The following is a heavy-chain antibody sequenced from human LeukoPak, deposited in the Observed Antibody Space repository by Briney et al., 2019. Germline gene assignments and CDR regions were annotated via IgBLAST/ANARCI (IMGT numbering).Heavy chain of an antibody. Sequence: GGSLRLSCAASGSTFSSYGMHWVRQAPGKGLERVAFIRYDGSNKYYADSVKGRFTISRDNSKNTLYLQMNSLRAEDTAVYYCAKDGDYYGSGSYNWFDPWGQGTLVTVSS. D-gene: IGHD3-10*01. V-gene: IGHV3-30*02. J-gene: IGHJ5*02. CDR2: IRYDGSNK. CDR1: GSTFSSYG. CDR3: AKDGDYYGSGSYNWFDP.